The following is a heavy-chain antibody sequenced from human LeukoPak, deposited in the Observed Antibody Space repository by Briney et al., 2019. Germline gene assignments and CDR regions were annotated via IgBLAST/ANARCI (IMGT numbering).Heavy chain of an antibody. CDR3: ARGLKCIAVAGRWCPHYYYYYMDV. D-gene: IGHD6-19*01. CDR2: INTNTGYP. CDR1: GYTFTTYD. V-gene: IGHV7-4-1*02. J-gene: IGHJ6*03. Sequence: ASVKVSCKASGYTFTTYDINWVRQATGQGLEWMGWINTNTGYPTYAQGFTGRFVFSLDTSVSTAYLQISSLKAEDTAVYYCARGLKCIAVAGRWCPHYYYYYMDVWGKGTTVTVSS.